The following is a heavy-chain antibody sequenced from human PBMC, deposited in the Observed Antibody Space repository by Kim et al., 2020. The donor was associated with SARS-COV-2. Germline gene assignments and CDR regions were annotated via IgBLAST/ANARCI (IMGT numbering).Heavy chain of an antibody. J-gene: IGHJ6*02. D-gene: IGHD3-16*01. V-gene: IGHV3-53*01. Sequence: SVKGRFTISRDNSKNTLYLQMNSRRAEDTAVYYCASPRAGGRYYYYGMDVWGQGTTVTVSS. CDR3: ASPRAGGRYYYYGMDV.